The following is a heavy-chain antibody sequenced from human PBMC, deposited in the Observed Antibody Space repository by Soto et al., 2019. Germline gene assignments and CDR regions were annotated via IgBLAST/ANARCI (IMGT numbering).Heavy chain of an antibody. Sequence: GASVKVSCKASGGTFSSDGISWVRQAPGQGLEWMGRIIPFLGTTNYAQNFQDRLTVTADTSTNTAFMELSSLRSDDTAVYYCAREGYTSSSIHRFLDSWGQGTLVTVSS. V-gene: IGHV1-69*10. D-gene: IGHD6-6*01. CDR3: AREGYTSSSIHRFLDS. CDR2: IIPFLGTT. CDR1: GGTFSSDG. J-gene: IGHJ4*02.